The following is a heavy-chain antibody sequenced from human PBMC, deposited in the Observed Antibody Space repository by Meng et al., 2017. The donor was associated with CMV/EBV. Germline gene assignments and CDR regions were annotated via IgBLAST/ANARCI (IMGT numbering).Heavy chain of an antibody. V-gene: IGHV1-69*05. CDR2: IIPIFGTA. Sequence: SVKVSCKASGGTFSSYAISWVRQAPGQGLEWVGGIIPIFGTANYAQKFQGRVTITTDESTSTAYMELSSLRSEDTAVYYCARTYYDFWSGYYTAYYYGMDVWGQGTTVTVSS. J-gene: IGHJ6*02. CDR3: ARTYYDFWSGYYTAYYYGMDV. CDR1: GGTFSSYA. D-gene: IGHD3-3*01.